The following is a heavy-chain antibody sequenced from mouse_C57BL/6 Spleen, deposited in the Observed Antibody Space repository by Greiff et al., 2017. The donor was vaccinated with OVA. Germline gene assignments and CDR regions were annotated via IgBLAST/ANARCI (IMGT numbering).Heavy chain of an antibody. Sequence: QVQLQQPGAELVMPGASVKLSCKASGYTFTSYWMHWVKQRPGQGLEWIGEIDPSDSYTNYNQKFKGKSTLTVDKYSSTAYMQLSSLTSEDSAVYYCAREGEAAMDYWGQGTSVTVSS. CDR1: GYTFTSYW. V-gene: IGHV1-69*01. CDR2: IDPSDSYT. CDR3: AREGEAAMDY. J-gene: IGHJ4*01.